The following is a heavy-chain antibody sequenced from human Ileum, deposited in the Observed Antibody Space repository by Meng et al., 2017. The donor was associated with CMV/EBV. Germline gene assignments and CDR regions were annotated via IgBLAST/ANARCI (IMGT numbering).Heavy chain of an antibody. Sequence: SETLSLTCTVSGGSISTYFWIWIRQPPGKGLEYIGYIYYNGSTNYNPSLKSRVTISVDTSKNQFSLQLNSLRTEDTAVYYCARVGSPYSSSWWGDYYYGMDVWGQGTMVTVSS. CDR3: ARVGSPYSSSWWGDYYYGMDV. D-gene: IGHD6-13*01. J-gene: IGHJ6*02. CDR1: GGSISTYF. CDR2: IYYNGST. V-gene: IGHV4-59*12.